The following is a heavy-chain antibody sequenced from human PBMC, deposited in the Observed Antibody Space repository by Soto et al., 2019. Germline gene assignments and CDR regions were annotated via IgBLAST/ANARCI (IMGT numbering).Heavy chain of an antibody. Sequence: QVQLVQSGAEVQKPGSSVKVSCKASGGTFSSYAISWVRQAPGQGLEWMGGIIPIFGTANYAQKFQGRVTITADESTSTAYMELSSLRSEDTAVYYCARPTRDGYNPVYYYGMDVWGQGTTVTVSS. D-gene: IGHD5-12*01. CDR1: GGTFSSYA. CDR3: ARPTRDGYNPVYYYGMDV. J-gene: IGHJ6*02. CDR2: IIPIFGTA. V-gene: IGHV1-69*01.